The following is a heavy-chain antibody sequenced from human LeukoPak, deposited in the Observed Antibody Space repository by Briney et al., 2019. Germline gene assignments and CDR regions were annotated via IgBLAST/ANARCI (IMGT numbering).Heavy chain of an antibody. Sequence: GGSLRLSCTASAFIFSGYSMYWVRQAPGKGLEWVSCISSSSSDVFYADSVKGRFTISRDNSKNSLFLQMDSLRAEDTAVYYCATLPTVTSSSPWFNYWGQGTRVTVSS. V-gene: IGHV3-21*06. CDR2: ISSSSSDV. CDR3: ATLPTVTSSSPWFNY. D-gene: IGHD4-11*01. J-gene: IGHJ4*02. CDR1: AFIFSGYS.